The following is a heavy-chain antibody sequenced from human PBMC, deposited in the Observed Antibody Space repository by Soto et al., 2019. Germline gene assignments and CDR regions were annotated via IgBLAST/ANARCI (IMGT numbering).Heavy chain of an antibody. J-gene: IGHJ6*03. D-gene: IGHD2-2*01. CDR2: INHSGST. V-gene: IGHV4-34*01. Sequence: SETLSLTCAVYGGSFSGYYWSWIRQPPGKGLEWIGEINHSGSTNYNPSLKSRVTISVDTSKNQFSLKLSSVTAADTAVYYCARGLGCSSTSCYLLPVYYYYMDVWGKGTTVTVSS. CDR1: GGSFSGYY. CDR3: ARGLGCSSTSCYLLPVYYYYMDV.